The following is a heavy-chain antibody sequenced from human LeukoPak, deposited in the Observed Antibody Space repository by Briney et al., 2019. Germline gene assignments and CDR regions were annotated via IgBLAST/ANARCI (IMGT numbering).Heavy chain of an antibody. CDR1: GDSISSSSYY. CDR2: IYYSGST. Sequence: SETLSLTCTVSGDSISSSSYYWGWIRQPPGKGLEWIGSIYYSGSTYYNPSLKSRVTISVDTSKNQFSLKLSSVTAADTAVYYCARLPIVGATGFDYWGQGTLVTVSS. CDR3: ARLPIVGATGFDY. J-gene: IGHJ4*02. D-gene: IGHD1-26*01. V-gene: IGHV4-39*01.